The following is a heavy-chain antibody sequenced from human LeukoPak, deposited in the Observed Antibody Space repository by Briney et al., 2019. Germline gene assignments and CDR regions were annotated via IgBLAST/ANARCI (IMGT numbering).Heavy chain of an antibody. J-gene: IGHJ4*02. CDR1: GFTFSSYG. CDR3: ARDRGSSMVIDY. Sequence: PGGSLRLSCAASGFTFSSYGMHWVRQAPGKGLEWVAVISYDGSNKYYADSVKGRFTISRDNSKNTLYLQMNSLRAEDTAVYYCARDRGSSMVIDYWGQGTLVTVSS. V-gene: IGHV3-30*03. CDR2: ISYDGSNK. D-gene: IGHD1-26*01.